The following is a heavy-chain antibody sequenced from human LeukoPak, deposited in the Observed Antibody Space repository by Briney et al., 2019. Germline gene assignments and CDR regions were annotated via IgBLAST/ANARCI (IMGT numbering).Heavy chain of an antibody. J-gene: IGHJ4*02. CDR3: GGSSSGYYNFDY. D-gene: IGHD3-22*01. Sequence: GGSLRLSCAASGFTFSSYAMSWVRQAPGKGLEWVSAISAGGGSTYYADSVKGRFIISRDNSKNTLFLQMNSLRAEDTAVYYCGGSSSGYYNFDYWGQGTLVTVSS. CDR2: ISAGGGST. CDR1: GFTFSSYA. V-gene: IGHV3-23*01.